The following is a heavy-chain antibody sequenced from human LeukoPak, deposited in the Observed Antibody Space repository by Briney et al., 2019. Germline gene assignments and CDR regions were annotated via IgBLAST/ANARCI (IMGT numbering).Heavy chain of an antibody. CDR3: ARYRGNWFDP. Sequence: GGSLRLSCAASGFTFSSYAMTWVRQAPGKGLEWVANIKQDGSEKNYVDSVKGRFTISRDNAKNSLYLQMNSLRAEDTAVYYCARYRGNWFDPWGQGTLVTVSS. CDR2: IKQDGSEK. D-gene: IGHD1-26*01. J-gene: IGHJ5*02. V-gene: IGHV3-7*01. CDR1: GFTFSSYA.